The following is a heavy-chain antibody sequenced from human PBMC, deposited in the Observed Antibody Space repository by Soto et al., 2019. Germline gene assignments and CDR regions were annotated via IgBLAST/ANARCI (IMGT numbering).Heavy chain of an antibody. CDR2: FYHNGRT. Sequence: ATPSLRCVFSGSDANCFHFYWSSLRQPPGKGLEWIGHFYHNGRTKYSPSLKSRVTISADMSKNQFSLKLNSVTAADTAVYYCARDRVISGATFEYWGPGTLVTVSS. V-gene: IGHV4-61*01. CDR1: GSDANCFHFY. CDR3: ARDRVISGATFEY. D-gene: IGHD2-2*01. J-gene: IGHJ4*02.